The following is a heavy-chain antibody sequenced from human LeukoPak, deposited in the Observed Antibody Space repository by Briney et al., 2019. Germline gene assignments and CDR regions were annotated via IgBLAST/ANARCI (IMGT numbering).Heavy chain of an antibody. CDR3: ARDRRGSFYTFDL. Sequence: SETLSLTCSVSGASMNGYFWNWVRQTPEKGLEWIGYVSHTRATTSNPTLKSRVSITIDTSKSQISLTMTSVTAADSALYYCARDRRGSFYTFDLWGPGTIVSVS. V-gene: IGHV4-59*01. D-gene: IGHD1-26*01. CDR1: GASMNGYF. J-gene: IGHJ3*01. CDR2: VSHTRAT.